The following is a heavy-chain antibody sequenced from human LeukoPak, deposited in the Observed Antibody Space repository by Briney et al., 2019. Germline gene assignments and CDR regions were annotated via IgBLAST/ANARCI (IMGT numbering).Heavy chain of an antibody. D-gene: IGHD3-22*01. V-gene: IGHV1-2*02. CDR1: GYTFTGYY. CDR2: INPHSGGT. J-gene: IGHJ4*02. Sequence: ASVKVSCKASGYTFTGYYMHWVRQAPGQGLEWMGWINPHSGGTNYAQKFQGRVTMARDTSITTAYMELSSLRSEDTAVYYCARMTYDSSGYYYQLDYWGQGTLVTVSS. CDR3: ARMTYDSSGYYYQLDY.